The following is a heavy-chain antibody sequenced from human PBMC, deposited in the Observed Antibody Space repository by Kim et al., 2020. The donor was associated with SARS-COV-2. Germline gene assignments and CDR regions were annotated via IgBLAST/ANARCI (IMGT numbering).Heavy chain of an antibody. Sequence: GGSLRLSCAASGFTFSSYSMNWVRQAPGKGLEWVSSISSSSSYIYYADSVKGRFTISRDNAKNSLYLQMNSLRAEDTAVYYCARESLPYYDILTGYYNYYFDYWGQGTLVTVSS. CDR1: GFTFSSYS. V-gene: IGHV3-21*01. J-gene: IGHJ4*02. CDR2: ISSSSSYI. D-gene: IGHD3-9*01. CDR3: ARESLPYYDILTGYYNYYFDY.